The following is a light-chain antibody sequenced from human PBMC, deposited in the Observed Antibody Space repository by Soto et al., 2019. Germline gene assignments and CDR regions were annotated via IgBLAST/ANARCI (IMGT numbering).Light chain of an antibody. CDR1: QTISRA. CDR2: AAS. CDR3: QQSYTTPT. V-gene: IGKV1-39*01. Sequence: DIQMTQSTSSLSASVGDSVTITCRASQTISRALNWYQQKPGTAPKLLIYAASNLQSGVPSRFSGSGSGTDFILTISSLQSEDFATYYCQQSYTTPTFGGGTKVDSK. J-gene: IGKJ4*01.